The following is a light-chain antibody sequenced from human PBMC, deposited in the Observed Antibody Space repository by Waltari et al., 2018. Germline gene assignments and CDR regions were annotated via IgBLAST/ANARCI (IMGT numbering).Light chain of an antibody. CDR2: GQD. J-gene: IGLJ3*02. CDR1: SLRIYS. Sequence: SSELTQDPSVSVALGQTVPIPCQGASLRIYSATWYQQRPGQAPILVLHGQDNRPSGIPDRFSGSTSGDTATLTITGAQAEDEADYYCLSRDSSSTRLFGGGTRLTV. V-gene: IGLV3-19*01. CDR3: LSRDSSSTRL.